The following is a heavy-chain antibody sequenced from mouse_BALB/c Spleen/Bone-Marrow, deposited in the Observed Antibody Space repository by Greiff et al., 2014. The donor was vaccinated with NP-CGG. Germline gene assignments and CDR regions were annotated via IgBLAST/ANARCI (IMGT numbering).Heavy chain of an antibody. Sequence: VQLQQSGAELVKPGASVKLSCKASGYTFTSYWMNWVKQRPGQGLEWIGEIDPSDNYINYNQKVKGKGTLTVDKSSSTAYMQPRRLTSEDFAVYLRSRSKGLYDFWLLQVRGARTTVTVSS. J-gene: IGHJ1*01. CDR3: SRSKGLYDFWLLQV. CDR1: GYTFTSYW. V-gene: IGHV1-69*02. D-gene: IGHD2-3*01. CDR2: IDPSDNYI.